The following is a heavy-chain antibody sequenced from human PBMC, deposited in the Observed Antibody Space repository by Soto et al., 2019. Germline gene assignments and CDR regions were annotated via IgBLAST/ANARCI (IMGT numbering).Heavy chain of an antibody. V-gene: IGHV4-39*01. D-gene: IGHD4-17*01. CDR3: ARSHYGDIGEFDY. J-gene: IGHJ4*02. CDR2: IYYSGST. CDR1: GGSIISSSYY. Sequence: SETLSLTCSVSGGSIISSSYYWVWIRQPPGKGLEWIGSIYYSGSTYYNPSLKSRVTISEDTSKNQFSLKLSSVTAADTAVYYCARSHYGDIGEFDYWGQGTLVTVSS.